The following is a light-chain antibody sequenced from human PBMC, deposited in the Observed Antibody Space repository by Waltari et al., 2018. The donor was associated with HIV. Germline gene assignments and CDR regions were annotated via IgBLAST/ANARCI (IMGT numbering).Light chain of an antibody. CDR2: DIN. J-gene: IGLJ2*01. CDR3: ASNRLDYTLI. V-gene: IGLV2-14*03. CDR1: STDSRSYQY. Sequence: QSALTQPASVSGFLGQSINISCTGISTDSRSYQYVSWYQQSPGKIPRLIIFDINTRPSGVSDHFSGSRSGNSASLTFSGLQSGDEAHYYCASNRLDYTLIFGGGTKLTVL.